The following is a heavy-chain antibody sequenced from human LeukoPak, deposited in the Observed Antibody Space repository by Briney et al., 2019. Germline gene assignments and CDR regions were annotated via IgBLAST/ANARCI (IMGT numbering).Heavy chain of an antibody. J-gene: IGHJ4*02. V-gene: IGHV3-21*01. D-gene: IGHD3-22*01. CDR2: ISSSSSYI. Sequence: GGTLRLSCAASGFTFSSYSMNWVRQAPGKGLKWVSSISSSSSYIYYADSVKGRFTILRDNAKHSLYLQMTSLRAEYSAVNYCARVCGYGNWYFDYWGQGTLVTVSS. CDR3: ARVCGYGNWYFDY. CDR1: GFTFSSYS.